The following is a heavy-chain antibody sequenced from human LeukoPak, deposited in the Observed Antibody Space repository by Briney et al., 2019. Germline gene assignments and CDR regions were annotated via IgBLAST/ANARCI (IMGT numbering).Heavy chain of an antibody. CDR3: ARVGSGSFRD. CDR1: GVSISSHY. D-gene: IGHD1-26*01. V-gene: IGHV4-59*11. Sequence: SETLSLTCTVAGVSISSHYWSWIRQPPGKGLEWIGYISNSGSTNYSPSLKSRVTISIDTSKNQVSLNLTSVTPADTAVYYCARVGSGSFRDWGQGTLVTVSS. J-gene: IGHJ4*02. CDR2: ISNSGST.